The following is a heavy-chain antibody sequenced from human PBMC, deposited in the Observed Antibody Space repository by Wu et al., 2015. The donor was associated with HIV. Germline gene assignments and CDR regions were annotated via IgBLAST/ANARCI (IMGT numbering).Heavy chain of an antibody. J-gene: IGHJ4*02. V-gene: IGHV1-18*04. CDR1: GFTFASYG. Sequence: QVQLVQSGAEVKKPGASVRISCKAYGFTFASYGFSWVRQAPGQGLEWMGWISAYDGNTDYAQNFQGRVTMTTDTPTSTAYMELRSLRSDDTAMYYCARDIVVMVAATIPLDYWGQRTLVTVSS. CDR3: ARDIVVMVAATIPLDY. D-gene: IGHD2-15*01. CDR2: ISAYDGNT.